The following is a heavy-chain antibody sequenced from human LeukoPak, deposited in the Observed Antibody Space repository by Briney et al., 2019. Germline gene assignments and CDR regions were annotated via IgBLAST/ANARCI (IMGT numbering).Heavy chain of an antibody. CDR3: ARGVPSTAALPPSGYYYMDV. CDR2: ISSSTSYI. V-gene: IGHV3-21*01. D-gene: IGHD6-6*01. Sequence: PGGSLRLSCAASGFTFSNYNMNWVRQAPGKGLEWVSSISSSTSYIYYADSVKGRFTISRDNAKNSLYLQMNSLRADDTAVYYCARGVPSTAALPPSGYYYMDVWGKGTTVTVSS. CDR1: GFTFSNYN. J-gene: IGHJ6*03.